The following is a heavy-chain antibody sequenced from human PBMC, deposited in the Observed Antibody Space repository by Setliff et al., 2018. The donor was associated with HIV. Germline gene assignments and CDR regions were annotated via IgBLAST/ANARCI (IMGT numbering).Heavy chain of an antibody. Sequence: PSETLSLTCTVSGGSISSGGYYWSWIRQPAGKGLEWIGHIYTSGSTNYNPSLKSRVTISVDTSKNQFSLKLSSVTAADTAVYYCARDQGHGSGRSYYYYYMDVWGKGTTVTVSS. CDR2: IYTSGST. J-gene: IGHJ6*03. CDR3: ARDQGHGSGRSYYYYYMDV. CDR1: GGSISSGGYY. D-gene: IGHD3-10*01. V-gene: IGHV4-61*09.